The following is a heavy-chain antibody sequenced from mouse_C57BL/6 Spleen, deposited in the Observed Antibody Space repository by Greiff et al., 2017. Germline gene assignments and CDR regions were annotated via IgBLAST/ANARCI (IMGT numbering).Heavy chain of an antibody. Sequence: VQLQQSGAELVKPGASVKISCKASGYAFSSYWMNWVKQRPGKGLEWIGQIYPGDGDTNYNGKFKGKATLTADKSSSTAYMQLSSLTSEDSAVYFCARSEGYYYAMDYWGQGTSVTVSS. CDR2: IYPGDGDT. V-gene: IGHV1-80*01. D-gene: IGHD2-2*01. J-gene: IGHJ4*01. CDR1: GYAFSSYW. CDR3: ARSEGYYYAMDY.